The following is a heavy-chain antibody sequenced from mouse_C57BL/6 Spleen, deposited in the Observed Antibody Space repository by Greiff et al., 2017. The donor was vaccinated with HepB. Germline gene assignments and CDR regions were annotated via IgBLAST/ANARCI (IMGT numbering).Heavy chain of an antibody. D-gene: IGHD1-1*01. J-gene: IGHJ3*01. V-gene: IGHV1-15*01. Sequence: VQLVESGAELVRPGASVTLSCKASGYTFTDYEMHWVKQTPVHGLEWIGAIDPETGGTAYNQKFKGKAILTADKSSSTAYMELRSLTSEDSAVYYCTRWGTTVVEGGQGTLVTVSA. CDR3: TRWGTTVVE. CDR2: IDPETGGT. CDR1: GYTFTDYE.